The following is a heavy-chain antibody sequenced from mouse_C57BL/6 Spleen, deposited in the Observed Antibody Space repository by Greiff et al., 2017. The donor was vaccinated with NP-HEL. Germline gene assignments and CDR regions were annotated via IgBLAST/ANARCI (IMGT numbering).Heavy chain of an antibody. CDR2: ISYSGST. D-gene: IGHD2-1*01. Sequence: EVKVEESGPGMVKPSQSLSLTCTVTGYSITSGYDWHWIRHFPGNKLEWMGYISYSGSTNYNPSLKSRISITHDTSKNQFFLKLNSVTTEDPATYYCARGEEVSGNSYAMDYWGQGTSVTVSS. CDR3: ARGEEVSGNSYAMDY. CDR1: GYSITSGYD. J-gene: IGHJ4*01. V-gene: IGHV3-1*01.